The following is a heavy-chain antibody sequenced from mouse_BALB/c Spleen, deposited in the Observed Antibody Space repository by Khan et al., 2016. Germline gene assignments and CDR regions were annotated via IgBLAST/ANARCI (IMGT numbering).Heavy chain of an antibody. Sequence: QVQLKESGPGLVAPSQSLSITCTVSGFSLTSYDISWIRQPPGKGLEWLGGIWTGGGTNYNSAFMSRMIISKDNSKSQVFLQMNSLQTDDTAIYYCVREGYGTTYGAIDYWGQGTSVTVSS. CDR2: IWTGGGT. CDR3: VREGYGTTYGAIDY. V-gene: IGHV2-9-2*01. D-gene: IGHD1-1*01. J-gene: IGHJ4*01. CDR1: GFSLTSYD.